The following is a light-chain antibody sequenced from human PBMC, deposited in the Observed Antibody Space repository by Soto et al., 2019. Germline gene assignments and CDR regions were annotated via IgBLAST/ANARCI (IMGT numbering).Light chain of an antibody. CDR3: QQYGSSPPIT. J-gene: IGKJ3*01. CDR1: QSVSSSY. CDR2: GAS. Sequence: EIVLTQSPGTLSLSPGERATLSCRASQSVSSSYLAWYQQKPGQAPRLLIYGASSRATGIPDRFSGSGSGTEFTLTISRLEPEDFAVYYCQQYGSSPPITFGPGTKVDI. V-gene: IGKV3-20*01.